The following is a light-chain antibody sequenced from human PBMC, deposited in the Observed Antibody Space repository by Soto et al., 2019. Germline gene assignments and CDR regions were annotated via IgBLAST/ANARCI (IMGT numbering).Light chain of an antibody. CDR2: EVS. V-gene: IGLV2-18*01. Sequence: QSALTQPPSVSGSPGQSVTISCTGTSSDVASYNRVSWYQQPPGTAPKLMIYEVSNRPSGVPDRFSGSKSGNTASLTISGLQAEDEADYYCSLYTSSSTWVFGGGIKVTVL. CDR1: SSDVASYNR. CDR3: SLYTSSSTWV. J-gene: IGLJ2*01.